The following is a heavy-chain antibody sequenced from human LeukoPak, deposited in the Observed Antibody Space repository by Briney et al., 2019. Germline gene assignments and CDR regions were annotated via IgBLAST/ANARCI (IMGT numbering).Heavy chain of an antibody. V-gene: IGHV4-4*07. Sequence: SETLSLTCTVSGGSISRYYWSWIRQPAGKGLEWIGRIYTSGSTNYNPSLKSRVTMSVDTSKNQFSLKLSSVTAADTAVYYCARDIPYYGSGSYYNIFDYWGQGTLVTVSS. CDR3: ARDIPYYGSGSYYNIFDY. J-gene: IGHJ4*02. D-gene: IGHD3-10*01. CDR2: IYTSGST. CDR1: GGSISRYY.